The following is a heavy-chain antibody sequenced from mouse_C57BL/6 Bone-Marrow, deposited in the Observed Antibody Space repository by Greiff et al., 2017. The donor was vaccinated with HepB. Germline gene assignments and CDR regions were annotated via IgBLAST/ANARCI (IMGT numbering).Heavy chain of an antibody. D-gene: IGHD1-1*01. Sequence: VQLQQSGPGLVKPSQTVFLTCTVTGISITTGNYRWSWIRQFPGNKLEWIGYIYYSGTITYNPSLTSRTTITRDTPKNQFFLEMNSLTAEDTATYYCARDRGIITTVVATNFDVWGTGTTVTVSS. CDR3: ARDRGIITTVVATNFDV. V-gene: IGHV3-5*01. J-gene: IGHJ1*03. CDR1: GISITTGNYR. CDR2: IYYSGTI.